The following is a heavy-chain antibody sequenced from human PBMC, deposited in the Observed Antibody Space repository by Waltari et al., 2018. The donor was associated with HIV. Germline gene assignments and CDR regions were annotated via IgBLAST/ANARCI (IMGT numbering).Heavy chain of an antibody. CDR1: GGTFSSYA. Sequence: QVQLVQSGAEVKKPGSSVKVSCKPSGGTFSSYAISWVRQAHGHGRGWMGWIIPIVVTANYAKKLQGSVTTAADKSTSTAYMDLSSLGSEDTAEYYCWRPTDRVTIFGVVISGMDVWGQGTTVTVSS. J-gene: IGHJ6*02. D-gene: IGHD3-3*01. V-gene: IGHV1-69*06. CDR2: IIPIVVTA. CDR3: WRPTDRVTIFGVVISGMDV.